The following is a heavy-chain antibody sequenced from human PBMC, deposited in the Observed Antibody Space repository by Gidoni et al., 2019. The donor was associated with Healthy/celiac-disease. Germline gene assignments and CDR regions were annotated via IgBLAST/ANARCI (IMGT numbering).Heavy chain of an antibody. J-gene: IGHJ6*02. CDR3: ARGQYYYDSSGYYPWYYYYGMDV. Sequence: QVQLQESGPGLVKPSETLSLTCTVSGGSISSYYWSWIRQPPGKGLEWIGYIYYSGSTNYNPPLKSRVTISVDTSKNQFSLKLSSVTAADTAVYYCARGQYYYDSSGYYPWYYYYGMDVWGQGTTVTVSS. V-gene: IGHV4-59*01. CDR1: GGSISSYY. D-gene: IGHD3-22*01. CDR2: IYYSGST.